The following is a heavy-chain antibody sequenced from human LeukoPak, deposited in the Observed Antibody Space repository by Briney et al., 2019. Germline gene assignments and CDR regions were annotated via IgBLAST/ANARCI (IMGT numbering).Heavy chain of an antibody. CDR1: GFTFSSYA. Sequence: GGSLRLSCAASGFTFSSYAMSWVRQAPGKGLEWVSRINSDGRSTNYADSVKGRFTISRDNSKNTLYLQMNSLRAEDTAVYYCAKPLGTHDAFDIWGQGTMVTVSS. J-gene: IGHJ3*02. V-gene: IGHV3-23*01. D-gene: IGHD7-27*01. CDR2: INSDGRST. CDR3: AKPLGTHDAFDI.